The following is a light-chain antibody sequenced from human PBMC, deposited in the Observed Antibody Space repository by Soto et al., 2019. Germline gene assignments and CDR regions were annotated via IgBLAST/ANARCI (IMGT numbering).Light chain of an antibody. Sequence: DIPMTQSPSTLSAAVGDRVTITCRASQSISTWLAWYQQKPGKAPKILIYAASNLESGVPSRFSGSGSGTEFTLTISSLQPDDLATYYCQQYNSYSWTFGQGTKVEIK. CDR2: AAS. V-gene: IGKV1-5*01. CDR3: QQYNSYSWT. J-gene: IGKJ1*01. CDR1: QSISTW.